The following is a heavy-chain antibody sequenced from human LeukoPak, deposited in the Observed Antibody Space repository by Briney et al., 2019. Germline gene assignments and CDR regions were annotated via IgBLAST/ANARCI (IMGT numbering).Heavy chain of an antibody. Sequence: GRSLRLSCAASGFTFSTYAMHWVRQAPGKGLEWVAAISSDGNHKHFADSVKGRFTISRDNSKNTVYLQMSSLRAEDTAVYYCARDRLAPPGVYWFDPWGQGTLVTVSS. CDR1: GFTFSTYA. CDR2: ISSDGNHK. CDR3: ARDRLAPPGVYWFDP. V-gene: IGHV3-30-3*01. J-gene: IGHJ5*02. D-gene: IGHD6-13*01.